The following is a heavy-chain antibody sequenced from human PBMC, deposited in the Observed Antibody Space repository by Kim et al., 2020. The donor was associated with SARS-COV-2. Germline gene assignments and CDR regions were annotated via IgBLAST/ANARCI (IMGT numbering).Heavy chain of an antibody. Sequence: YADSVKGRFTIARDKSKNTLYLQMISLRAEEAAVYYCAKVQVIAAAEVDYWGQGTLVTVSS. V-gene: IGHV3-23*01. J-gene: IGHJ4*02. CDR3: AKVQVIAAAEVDY. D-gene: IGHD6-13*01.